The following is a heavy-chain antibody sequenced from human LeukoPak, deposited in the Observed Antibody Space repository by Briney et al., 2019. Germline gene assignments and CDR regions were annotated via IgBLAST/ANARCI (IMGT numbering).Heavy chain of an antibody. D-gene: IGHD6-19*01. V-gene: IGHV3-7*01. CDR2: IKQDGSEK. CDR1: GFTSSSYW. CDR3: AGDRGSSGWYEFDY. J-gene: IGHJ4*02. Sequence: GGSLRISCAASGFTSSSYWMSWVRQAPGKGLEWVANIKQDGSEKYYVDSVKGRFTISRDNAKNSLYLQMNSLRAEDTAVYYCAGDRGSSGWYEFDYWGQGTLVTVSS.